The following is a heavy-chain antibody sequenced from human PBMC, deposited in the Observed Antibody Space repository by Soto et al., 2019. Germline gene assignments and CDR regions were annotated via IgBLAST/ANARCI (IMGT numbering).Heavy chain of an antibody. CDR2: IYHLGST. CDR1: GGSISSTNW. J-gene: IGHJ5*02. V-gene: IGHV4-4*02. D-gene: IGHD3-10*01. CDR3: AIEPAGSGKNNWFDP. Sequence: NPSETLSLTCAVSGGSISSTNWWSWVRQSPGKGLEWIGEIYHLGSTDYNPSLRGRVTISVDKSNNQFSLKMRYLTAADTAVYYCAIEPAGSGKNNWFDPWGQGTLVTVSS.